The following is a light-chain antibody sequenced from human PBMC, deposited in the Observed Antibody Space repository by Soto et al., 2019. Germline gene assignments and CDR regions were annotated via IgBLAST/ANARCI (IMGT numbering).Light chain of an antibody. V-gene: IGKV1-5*03. CDR1: ESISRW. CDR3: QQTKNYSPYT. J-gene: IGKJ2*01. CDR2: KAS. Sequence: DIKMTQSPSTLSASVGDRVTITCRSSESISRWLAWYQQKPGEAPKLLIYKASTLQSGVPSRFSGSGSGTDFTLTISSLQPDDFATYYCQQTKNYSPYTFGQGTRLEIK.